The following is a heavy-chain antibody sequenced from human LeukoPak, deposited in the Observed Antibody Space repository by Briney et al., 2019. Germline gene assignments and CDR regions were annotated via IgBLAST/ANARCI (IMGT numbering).Heavy chain of an antibody. V-gene: IGHV6-1*01. CDR3: AKGGGSLDY. Sequence: SQTLSLTCAISGDTVSSNSAAWSWIRQSPSRGLEWLGRTYYRSKWYNDYAVSVKSRITINPDTSKNQFSLQLNSVTPEDTAVYYCAKGGGSLDYWGQGTLVTVSS. D-gene: IGHD3-16*01. CDR1: GDTVSSNSAA. J-gene: IGHJ4*02. CDR2: TYYRSKWYN.